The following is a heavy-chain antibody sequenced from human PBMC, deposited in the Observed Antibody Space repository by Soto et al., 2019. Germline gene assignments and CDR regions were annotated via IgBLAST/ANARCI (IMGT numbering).Heavy chain of an antibody. J-gene: IGHJ4*02. D-gene: IGHD5-12*01. Sequence: VQLVQSGAEVKKPGSSVKVSCKASGGTFNNYAISWVRQAPGQGLEWMGGIIPIIGTEDYAHKFQGRLAISAYESTGNTFMELSSLRSEDTALYYCARGGVDVVATSAFDYWGQGTLVTVSS. V-gene: IGHV1-69*01. CDR2: IIPIIGTE. CDR3: ARGGVDVVATSAFDY. CDR1: GGTFNNYA.